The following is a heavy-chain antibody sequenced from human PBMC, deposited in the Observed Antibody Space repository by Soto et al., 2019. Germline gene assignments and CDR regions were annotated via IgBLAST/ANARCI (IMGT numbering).Heavy chain of an antibody. J-gene: IGHJ4*02. D-gene: IGHD6-13*01. V-gene: IGHV1-18*01. CDR3: ARGPFPRSSSWYFVY. CDR1: GYTFTNYG. CDR2: ISTYNGNT. Sequence: QVQVVQSGAEVKEPGASVQVSCKASGYTFTNYGITWVRQAPGQGLEWMGWISTYNGNTNYAQKLQGRVTLTTDTSTSTAYMELRSLRSDDTAVYYCARGPFPRSSSWYFVYWGQGTLVTVSS.